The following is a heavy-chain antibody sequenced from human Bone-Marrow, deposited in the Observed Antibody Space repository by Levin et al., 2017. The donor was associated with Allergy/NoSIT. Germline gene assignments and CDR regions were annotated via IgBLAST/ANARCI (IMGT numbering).Heavy chain of an antibody. Sequence: ASETLSLTCTVSGGSISSGDYYWSWIRQPPGKGLEWIGYIYYSGSTYYNPSLKSRVTISVDTSKNQFSLKLSSVTAADTAVYYCARDLRAYYYGPYYFDYWGQGTLVTVSS. D-gene: IGHD3-10*01. CDR2: IYYSGST. V-gene: IGHV4-30-4*01. CDR3: ARDLRAYYYGPYYFDY. CDR1: GGSISSGDYY. J-gene: IGHJ4*02.